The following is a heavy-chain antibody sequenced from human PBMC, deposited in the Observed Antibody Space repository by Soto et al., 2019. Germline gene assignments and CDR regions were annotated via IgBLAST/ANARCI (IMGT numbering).Heavy chain of an antibody. CDR3: AKDLNPMVRGTMGGMDV. J-gene: IGHJ6*02. V-gene: IGHV3-30*18. CDR1: GFTFSSYG. CDR2: ISYDGSNK. D-gene: IGHD3-10*01. Sequence: QVQLVESGGGVVQPGRSLRLSCAASGFTFSSYGMHWVRQAPGKGPEWVALISYDGSNKYYADSVKGRFTISRDNSKYTLFLQVNSLRAEDTAVYYCAKDLNPMVRGTMGGMDVWGQGTTVTVSS.